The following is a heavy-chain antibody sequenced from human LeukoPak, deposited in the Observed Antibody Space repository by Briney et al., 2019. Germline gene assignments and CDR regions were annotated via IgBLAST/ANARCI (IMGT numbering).Heavy chain of an antibody. D-gene: IGHD4-23*01. Sequence: GSLRLSCASSGLTVSNNSFSWVRQAPREGLEWVSVIYRGGSTYCADSVKDRFTISRDNSKNTLYLQMNSLRAEDTAVYHCARAPYGGVDYWGQGTLVTVSS. J-gene: IGHJ4*02. V-gene: IGHV3-66*01. CDR1: GLTVSNNS. CDR2: IYRGGST. CDR3: ARAPYGGVDY.